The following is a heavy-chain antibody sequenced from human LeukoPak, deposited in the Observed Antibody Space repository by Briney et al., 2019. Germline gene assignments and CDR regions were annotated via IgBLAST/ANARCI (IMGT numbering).Heavy chain of an antibody. Sequence: SETLSLTCTVSGGSISSYYWSWIRQPAGKGLEWIGRIYTSGRTNYNPSLKSRITMSVDTSKNQFSLKLSSVTAADTAVYYCARGRRITMVRGVSRVNPFDIWGQGTMVTVSS. CDR2: IYTSGRT. D-gene: IGHD3-10*01. V-gene: IGHV4-4*07. CDR1: GGSISSYY. CDR3: ARGRRITMVRGVSRVNPFDI. J-gene: IGHJ3*02.